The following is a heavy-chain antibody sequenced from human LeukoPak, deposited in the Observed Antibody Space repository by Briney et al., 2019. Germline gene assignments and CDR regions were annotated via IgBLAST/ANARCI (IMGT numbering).Heavy chain of an antibody. V-gene: IGHV4-38-2*01. D-gene: IGHD6-13*01. CDR2: IFPSGST. CDR3: ALSPLGAAGTWSGLFDY. CDR1: GYSISSGYY. Sequence: PSETLSLTCAVSGYSISSGYYWGWIRPPPPKGLEWIGIIFPSGSTFYNPSRKSRVTISVDTSKNQFSLKLRSVTAADTAVYYCALSPLGAAGTWSGLFDYWGQGTLVTVSS. J-gene: IGHJ4*02.